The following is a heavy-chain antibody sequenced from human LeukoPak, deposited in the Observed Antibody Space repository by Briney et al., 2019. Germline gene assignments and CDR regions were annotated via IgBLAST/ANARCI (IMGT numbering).Heavy chain of an antibody. Sequence: GGSLRLSCAASGFPFSSYAMSWVRQAPPKGLEWVSAISGSGGSTHHPDPVKGGFTISRDNSKKTLYLQMNSLRADDTAVYFCAKAAIGQQLPRDFWGQGTLVTVSS. D-gene: IGHD6-13*01. CDR2: ISGSGGST. CDR3: AKAAIGQQLPRDF. J-gene: IGHJ4*02. V-gene: IGHV3-23*01. CDR1: GFPFSSYA.